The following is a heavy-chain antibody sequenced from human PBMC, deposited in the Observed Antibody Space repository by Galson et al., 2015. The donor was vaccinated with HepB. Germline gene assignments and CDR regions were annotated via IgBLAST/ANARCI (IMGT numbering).Heavy chain of an antibody. CDR2: INAGNGNT. CDR3: AREGLTYYYGSGSQNWFDP. D-gene: IGHD3-10*01. V-gene: IGHV1-3*01. CDR1: GYTFTSYA. Sequence: SVKVSCKASGYTFTSYAMHWVRQAPGQRLEWMGWINAGNGNTKYSQKFQGRVTITRDTSASTAYMELSSLRSEDTAVYYCAREGLTYYYGSGSQNWFDPWGQGTLVTVSS. J-gene: IGHJ5*02.